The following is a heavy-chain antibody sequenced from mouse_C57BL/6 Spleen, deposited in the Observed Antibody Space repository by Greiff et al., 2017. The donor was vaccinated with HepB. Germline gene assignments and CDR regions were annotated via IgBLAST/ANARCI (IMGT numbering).Heavy chain of an antibody. J-gene: IGHJ1*03. CDR3: AREGNYWDFDV. D-gene: IGHD2-1*01. V-gene: IGHV14-2*01. Sequence: VQLKQSGAELVKPGASVKLSCTASGFNIKDYYMHWVKQRTEQGLEWIGRIDPEDGEIKYAPKFQGKATITADTSAKTAYLRLSSLTSEDAAVYYCAREGNYWDFDVWGTGTTVTVSS. CDR1: GFNIKDYY. CDR2: IDPEDGEI.